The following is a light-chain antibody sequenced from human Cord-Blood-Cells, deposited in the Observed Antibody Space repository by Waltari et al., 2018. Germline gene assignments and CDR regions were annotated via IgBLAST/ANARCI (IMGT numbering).Light chain of an antibody. J-gene: IGLJ1*01. CDR2: EVS. CDR1: SSDVGGYNY. V-gene: IGLV2-8*01. CDR3: SSYAGSNNYV. Sequence: QSALTQPPSASGSPGQSVTISCTGTSSDVGGYNYVSWYQQHPGKTPKLMIYEVSNRPSVVPDRVAGSKAGNLSALTVSGLQAEDDADYDCSSYAGSNNYVFGTVTRLTVL.